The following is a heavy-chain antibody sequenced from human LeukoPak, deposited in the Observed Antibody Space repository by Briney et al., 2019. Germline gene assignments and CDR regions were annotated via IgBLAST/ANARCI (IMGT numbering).Heavy chain of an antibody. J-gene: IGHJ3*02. D-gene: IGHD2-2*01. CDR3: ATPYCSSISCLDVFNM. CDR1: GASVSDGRYY. V-gene: IGHV4-31*03. Sequence: SQTLSLTCNVSGASVSDGRYYWTWIRQHPGKGLEWIGYKYYSGSAKYNPSLKSRLTISIDTSKNQFSLQLSSVTAADTATYYCATPYCSSISCLDVFNMWGQGTRVTVSS. CDR2: KYYSGSA.